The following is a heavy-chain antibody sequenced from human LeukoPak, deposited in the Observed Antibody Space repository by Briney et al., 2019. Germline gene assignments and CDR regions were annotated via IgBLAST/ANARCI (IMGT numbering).Heavy chain of an antibody. CDR1: GFTFSNYG. D-gene: IGHD6-25*01. J-gene: IGHJ4*02. CDR2: IGYDGSNK. V-gene: IGHV3-33*01. CDR3: ARDSSSGVRYFAY. Sequence: GGSLRLSCAAPGFTFSNYGMHWVRQAPGKGLEWVAVIGYDGSNKYYADAVKGRFTISRNNSKNTLYLQMNSLRAEDTAVYYCARDSSSGVRYFAYWGQGTLVTVSS.